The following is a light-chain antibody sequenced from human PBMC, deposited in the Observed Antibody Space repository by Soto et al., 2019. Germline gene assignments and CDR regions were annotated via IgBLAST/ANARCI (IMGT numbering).Light chain of an antibody. CDR3: QSYDSSLSGYV. V-gene: IGLV1-40*01. CDR1: SSNIGADYD. J-gene: IGLJ1*01. CDR2: DDN. Sequence: QSVLTQPPSVSGAPGQRVTISCTGSSSNIGADYDLHWYQQLPGTAPKLLIYDDNNRPSGVPDRFSGSKSGTSASLAITGLQAEDEADCYCQSYDSSLSGYVFGTGTKLTVL.